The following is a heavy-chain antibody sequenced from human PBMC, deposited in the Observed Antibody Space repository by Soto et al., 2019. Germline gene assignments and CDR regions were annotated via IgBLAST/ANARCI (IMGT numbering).Heavy chain of an antibody. CDR1: GFTFRTYG. D-gene: IGHD6-13*01. CDR3: AKEFGSTWIDH. V-gene: IGHV3-30*18. Sequence: QPGGSLRLSCAASGFTFRTYGMHWVRQAPGKGLEWVAVISYDGSDEYYADSVKGRFTISRDNSKSTLYLQMHSLRADDTAVYYCAKEFGSTWIDHWGEGTLVTVSS. CDR2: ISYDGSDE. J-gene: IGHJ4*02.